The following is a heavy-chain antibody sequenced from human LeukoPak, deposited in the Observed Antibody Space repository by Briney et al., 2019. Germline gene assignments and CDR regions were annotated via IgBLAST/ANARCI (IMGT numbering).Heavy chain of an antibody. CDR3: ARNGLGFCDGTSCGVDS. J-gene: IGHJ4*02. Sequence: SGGSLRLSCAASGFTFSSYAMSWVRQAPGKGLEWVSAISGSGGSTYYADSVKGRFTVSRDNGKKSLFLQIDSLRAEDTATYYCARNGLGFCDGTSCGVDSWGQGTLVTVSS. D-gene: IGHD2-2*01. CDR1: GFTFSSYA. CDR2: ISGSGGST. V-gene: IGHV3-23*01.